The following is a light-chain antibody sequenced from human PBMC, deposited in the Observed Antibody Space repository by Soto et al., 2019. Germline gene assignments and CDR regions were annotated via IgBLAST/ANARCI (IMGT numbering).Light chain of an antibody. J-gene: IGKJ5*01. CDR2: DAS. CDR1: QSVSSN. CDR3: QQYGSSPQIT. V-gene: IGKV3-20*01. Sequence: EIVMTQSPATLSVSPVESATLYCMSSQSVSSNLAWHQQKPGQAPRILMYDASTRATGIPDRFSGSGSGTDFTLTISRLEPEDFAVYYCQQYGSSPQITFGQGTRLEIK.